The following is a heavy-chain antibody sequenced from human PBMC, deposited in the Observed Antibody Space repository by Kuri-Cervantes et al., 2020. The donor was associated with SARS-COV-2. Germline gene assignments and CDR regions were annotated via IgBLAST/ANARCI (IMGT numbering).Heavy chain of an antibody. V-gene: IGHV4-39*01. D-gene: IGHD6-13*01. Sequence: SETLSLTCTVSGGSISSSSYYWGWIRQPPGKGLEWIGSMYHSGSTYYNSSLKSRLTISVDTSKNQFSLKLGSVTAADTAVYYCARVRVGSSRPVDYWAREPWSPSPQ. CDR3: ARVRVGSSRPVDY. CDR1: GGSISSSSYY. J-gene: IGHJ4*02. CDR2: MYHSGST.